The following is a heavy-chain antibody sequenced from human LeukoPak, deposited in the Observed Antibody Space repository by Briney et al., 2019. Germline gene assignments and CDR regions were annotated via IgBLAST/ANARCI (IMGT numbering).Heavy chain of an antibody. D-gene: IGHD2/OR15-2a*01. J-gene: IGHJ4*02. CDR3: ARLSLGPFVY. CDR1: GFTFSSYW. CDR2: ISPDGSTT. V-gene: IGHV3-74*01. Sequence: YPGGSLRLSCAASGFTFSSYWMHCVRLTPEKGLLCVSYISPDGSTTKYADSVKGRFTIFRDNAKNLLYLQMNSLRAEDTAVYYCARLSLGPFVYWGQGTLVTVSS.